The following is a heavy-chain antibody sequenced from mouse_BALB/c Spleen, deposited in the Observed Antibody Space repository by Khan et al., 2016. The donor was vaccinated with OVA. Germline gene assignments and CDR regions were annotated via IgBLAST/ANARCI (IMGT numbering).Heavy chain of an antibody. V-gene: IGHV2-3*01. CDR1: GFSLTTYG. CDR2: IWGDGNT. D-gene: IGHD2-1*01. J-gene: IGHJ4*01. Sequence: QVQLKESGPGLVAPSQSLSITCTVSGFSLTTYGVTWVRQPPGMGLEWLGVIWGDGNTDYHSALISRLSISKDNSESQVFLKLNSLQTDDTATYYCAKSFYSHYYAMDYWGQGTSVTVFS. CDR3: AKSFYSHYYAMDY.